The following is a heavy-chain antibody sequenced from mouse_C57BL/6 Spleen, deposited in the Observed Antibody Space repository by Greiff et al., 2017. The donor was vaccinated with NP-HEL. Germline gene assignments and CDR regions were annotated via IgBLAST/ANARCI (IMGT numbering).Heavy chain of an antibody. CDR1: GYKFTDYE. CDR3: TNSGWFAY. D-gene: IGHD1-3*01. CDR2: IDPETGGT. J-gene: IGHJ3*01. V-gene: IGHV1-15*01. Sequence: QVQLQQSGAELVRPGASVTLSCKASGYKFTDYEMHWVKQTPVHGLEWIGAIDPETGGTAYNQKFKGKAILTADKSSSTAYMELRSLTSEDSAVYYCTNSGWFAYWGQGTLVTVSA.